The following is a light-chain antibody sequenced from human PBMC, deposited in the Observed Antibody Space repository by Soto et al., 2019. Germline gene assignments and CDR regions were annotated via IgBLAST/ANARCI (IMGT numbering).Light chain of an antibody. CDR3: PSYTPSSTYV. CDR2: AVS. Sequence: QSALTQPASVSGSPGQSITISCTGTSSDVGNYDYVSWYQQYPGKAPKLMIYAVSRRHSGVSDRFSGSKSGNTASLTLSGLQAEDEAEYYCPSYTPSSTYVFGTGTKVTVL. CDR1: SSDVGNYDY. V-gene: IGLV2-14*03. J-gene: IGLJ1*01.